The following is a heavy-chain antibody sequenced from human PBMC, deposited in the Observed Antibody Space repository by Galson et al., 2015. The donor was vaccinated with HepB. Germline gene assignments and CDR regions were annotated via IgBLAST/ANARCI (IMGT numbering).Heavy chain of an antibody. V-gene: IGHV1-2*02. CDR3: ARVVYGMDV. J-gene: IGHJ6*02. CDR1: GYTFTNYY. CDR2: ISPNSGDT. Sequence: SVKDSCKASGYTFTNYYIHWVRQAPGEGLEWMGWISPNSGDTTYSQKFQGRITMTRDTSIHTAYMELSSLRSDDTAVYYCARVVYGMDVWGLGTTVTVS.